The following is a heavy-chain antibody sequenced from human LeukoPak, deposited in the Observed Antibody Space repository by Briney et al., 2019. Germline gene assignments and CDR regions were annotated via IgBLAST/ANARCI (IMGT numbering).Heavy chain of an antibody. V-gene: IGHV4-4*07. CDR2: IYTSGST. D-gene: IGHD3-10*01. CDR1: GGSISSYY. CDR3: ARVVYGSGASNWFDP. J-gene: IGHJ5*02. Sequence: PSETLSLTCTVSGGSISSYYWGWIRQPAGKGLEWIGRIYTSGSTNYNPSLKNRVTMSVDTSKNQFSLKLSSVTAADTAVYYCARVVYGSGASNWFDPWGQGTLVTVSS.